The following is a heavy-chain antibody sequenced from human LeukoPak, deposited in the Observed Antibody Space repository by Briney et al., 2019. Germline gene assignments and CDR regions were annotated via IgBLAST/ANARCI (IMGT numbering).Heavy chain of an antibody. CDR2: IYSGGST. V-gene: IGHV3-66*01. CDR3: ARDDKGIGGAFDY. D-gene: IGHD3-10*01. CDR1: GFTVSTYY. J-gene: IGHJ4*02. Sequence: GGSLRLSCAASGFTVSTYYMSWVRQVPGKGLEWVSVIYSGGSTYYADSVKGRFTISRDNSKNTLYLQMNSLRAEDTAVYYCARDDKGIGGAFDYWGQGTLVTVSS.